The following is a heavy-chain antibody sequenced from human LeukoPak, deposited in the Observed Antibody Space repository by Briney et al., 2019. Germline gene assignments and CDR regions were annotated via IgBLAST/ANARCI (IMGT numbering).Heavy chain of an antibody. V-gene: IGHV3-48*03. Sequence: GGSLRLSCAASGFTFSSYEMNWVRQAPGKGLEWVSYISSSGSTIYYADSVKGRFTISRDNAKNSLYLQMNSLRAEDTAVYYCAKDLKGELWFGDAFDIWGQGTMVTVSS. CDR3: AKDLKGELWFGDAFDI. CDR2: ISSSGSTI. CDR1: GFTFSSYE. D-gene: IGHD3-10*01. J-gene: IGHJ3*02.